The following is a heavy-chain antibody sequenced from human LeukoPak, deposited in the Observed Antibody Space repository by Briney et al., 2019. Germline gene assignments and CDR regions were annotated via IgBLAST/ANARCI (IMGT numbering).Heavy chain of an antibody. J-gene: IGHJ4*02. Sequence: GGSLRLSCAASGFTFSSYAMHWVRQAPGKGLEWVAVISYDGSNKYYADSVKGRFTISRDNSKNTLYLQMNSLRAEDTAVYYCAREFAKGIAYYFDYWGQGTLVTVSS. CDR3: AREFAKGIAYYFDY. D-gene: IGHD6-13*01. V-gene: IGHV3-30*01. CDR1: GFTFSSYA. CDR2: ISYDGSNK.